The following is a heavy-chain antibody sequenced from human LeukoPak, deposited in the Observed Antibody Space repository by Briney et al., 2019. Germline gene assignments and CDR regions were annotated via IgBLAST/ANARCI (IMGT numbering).Heavy chain of an antibody. CDR2: IYYSGST. J-gene: IGHJ4*02. CDR3: ARLNMRASSCFDY. Sequence: PSETLSLTCTVSGGSTSSYYWSWIRQPPGKGLEWIGYIYYSGSTNYNPSLKSRVTISVDTSKNQFSLKLSSVTAADTAVYYCARLNMRASSCFDYWGQGTLVTVSS. V-gene: IGHV4-59*08. CDR1: GGSTSSYY. D-gene: IGHD6-13*01.